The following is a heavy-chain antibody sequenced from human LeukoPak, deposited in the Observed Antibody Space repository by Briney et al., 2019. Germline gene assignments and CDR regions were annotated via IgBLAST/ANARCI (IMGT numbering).Heavy chain of an antibody. J-gene: IGHJ4*02. CDR3: ARVHTIPTGAFDY. D-gene: IGHD3-3*01. Sequence: SETLSLTCAVSGGSISSSNWWSWVRQPPGKGLEWIGEIYHSGSTNYNPSLKSRVTISVHKSKNQFSLKLSSVTAADTAVYYCARVHTIPTGAFDYWGQGTLVTVSS. V-gene: IGHV4-4*02. CDR2: IYHSGST. CDR1: GGSISSSNW.